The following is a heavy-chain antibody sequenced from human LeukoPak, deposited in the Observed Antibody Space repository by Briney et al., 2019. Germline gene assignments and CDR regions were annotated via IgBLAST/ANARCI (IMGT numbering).Heavy chain of an antibody. J-gene: IGHJ5*02. V-gene: IGHV4-34*01. CDR1: GGSFSGFY. CDR2: TNHSGRS. D-gene: IGHD2-8*01. Sequence: PSETLSLTCAVYGGSFSGFYWNWIRQPPGKGLEWIGETNHSGRSNYNPSLKSRVTISVDTSKKQFSLKLNSVTAADTAVYYCARGGGPCSNGECPPWFDPWGQGILVTVSS. CDR3: ARGGGPCSNGECPPWFDP.